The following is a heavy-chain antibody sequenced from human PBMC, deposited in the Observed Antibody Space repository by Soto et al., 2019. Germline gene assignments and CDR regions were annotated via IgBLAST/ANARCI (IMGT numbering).Heavy chain of an antibody. V-gene: IGHV4-39*01. Sequence: PSETLSLTCTVSGGSISSYYWSWIRQPPGKGLEWIGSIYYSGTTYYNPSLKRRVTISVDTSKNQFSLRLSSVTAADTAVYYCARNGNGYSYGMDVWGQGTKVTVSS. CDR2: IYYSGTT. J-gene: IGHJ6*02. CDR3: ARNGNGYSYGMDV. CDR1: GGSISSYY. D-gene: IGHD2-21*01.